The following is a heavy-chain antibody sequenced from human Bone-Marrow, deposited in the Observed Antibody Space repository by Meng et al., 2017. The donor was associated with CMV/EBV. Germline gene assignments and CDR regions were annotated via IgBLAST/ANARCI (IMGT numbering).Heavy chain of an antibody. Sequence: GESLKISCKGSGYSFTTYWIGWVRQMPGKGLEWMGIIDPDDSDTRYSPSFQGQVTISADKSISTAYLQWSGLKASDTAMYYCARRPLYDSSGYDYWGQGTLVTVYS. V-gene: IGHV5-51*01. CDR2: IDPDDSDT. CDR1: GYSFTTYW. J-gene: IGHJ4*02. D-gene: IGHD3-22*01. CDR3: ARRPLYDSSGYDY.